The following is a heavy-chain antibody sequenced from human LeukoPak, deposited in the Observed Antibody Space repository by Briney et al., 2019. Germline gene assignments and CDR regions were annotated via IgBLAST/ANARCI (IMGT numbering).Heavy chain of an antibody. J-gene: IGHJ2*01. Sequence: GESLKISCKGPGYSFITYWIGWAGQMPGKGLEWMGGIYPDGSDTKYSPSFQGHVTISADKSISHAYMQWSSLKASDTAMYYCARRGYCSGGSCFCYFDLWGRGTLVTVSS. CDR1: GYSFITYW. D-gene: IGHD2-15*01. CDR2: IYPDGSDT. CDR3: ARRGYCSGGSCFCYFDL. V-gene: IGHV5-51*01.